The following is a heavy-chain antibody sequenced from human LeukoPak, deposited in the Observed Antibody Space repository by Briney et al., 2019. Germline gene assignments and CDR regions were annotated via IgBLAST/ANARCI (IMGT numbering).Heavy chain of an antibody. CDR2: ISYDGSNK. D-gene: IGHD7-27*01. CDR1: GFTFSSYG. V-gene: IGHV3-30*03. Sequence: GGSLRLSCAASGFTFSSYGMHWVRQAPGKGLEWVAVISYDGSNKYYADSVKGRFTISRDNSKNTLYLQMNSLRAEDTAVYYCARSSLLTGVGYYFDYWGQGTLVTVSS. J-gene: IGHJ4*02. CDR3: ARSSLLTGVGYYFDY.